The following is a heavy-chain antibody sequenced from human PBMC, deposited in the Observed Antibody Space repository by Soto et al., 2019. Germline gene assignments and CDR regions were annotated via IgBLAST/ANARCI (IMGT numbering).Heavy chain of an antibody. J-gene: IGHJ3*02. D-gene: IGHD2-15*01. CDR1: GGSFSGYY. CDR2: INHSGST. V-gene: IGHV4-34*01. Sequence: SETLSLTCAVYGGSFSGYYWSWIRQPPGKGLEWIGEINHSGSTNYNPSLKSRVTISVDTSKNQFSLKLSSVTAADTAVYYFARLISATDAFDIWGQGTMVTVS. CDR3: ARLISATDAFDI.